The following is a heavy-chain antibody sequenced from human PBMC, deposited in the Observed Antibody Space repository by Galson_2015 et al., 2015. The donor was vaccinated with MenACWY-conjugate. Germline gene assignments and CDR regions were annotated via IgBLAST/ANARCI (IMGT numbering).Heavy chain of an antibody. CDR3: ARRLVSVETFDY. Sequence: QSGAEVKRPGESLKISCKGSGYAFPSYWIGWVRQMPGKGLEWMGFIYPGDSDTRYRPSFQGQVTISADKSTSTAYLQRSSLKASDSAMYYCARRLVSVETFDYWGQGTLVTVSS. D-gene: IGHD2-21*02. V-gene: IGHV5-51*03. J-gene: IGHJ4*02. CDR1: GYAFPSYW. CDR2: IYPGDSDT.